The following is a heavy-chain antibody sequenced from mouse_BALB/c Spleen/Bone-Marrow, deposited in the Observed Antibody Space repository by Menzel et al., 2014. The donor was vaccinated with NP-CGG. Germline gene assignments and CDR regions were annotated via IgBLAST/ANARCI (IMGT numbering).Heavy chain of an antibody. J-gene: IGHJ2*01. V-gene: IGHV1-54*03. CDR1: GYVFTNYL. D-gene: IGHD2-2*01. Sequence: VQLQESGAELVRPGTSVKVSCKASGYVFTNYLIEWVKQRPGQGLEWIGAINPGSGGTNYNEKFKGKATLTADNSSNTAYMHLSSLTSDDSAVYFCARGGHGSYWGQGTTLTVSS. CDR2: INPGSGGT. CDR3: ARGGHGSY.